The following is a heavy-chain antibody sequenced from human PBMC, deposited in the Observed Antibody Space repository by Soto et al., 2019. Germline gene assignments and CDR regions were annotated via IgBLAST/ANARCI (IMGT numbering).Heavy chain of an antibody. J-gene: IGHJ4*02. V-gene: IGHV4-34*01. CDR2: INHSGST. CDR1: GGSFSGYY. D-gene: IGHD6-13*01. CDR3: ARRHSSSCYVLFDD. Sequence: PSETLSLTCAVYGGSFSGYYWSWIRQPPGKGLEWIGEINHSGSTNYNPSLKSRVTISVDTSKNQFSLKLSSVTAADTAVYYCARRHSSSCYVLFDDCAQGTLVTVSS.